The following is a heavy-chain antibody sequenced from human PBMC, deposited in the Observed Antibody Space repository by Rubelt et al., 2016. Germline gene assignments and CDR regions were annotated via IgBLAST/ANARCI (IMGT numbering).Heavy chain of an antibody. J-gene: IGHJ4*02. D-gene: IGHD6-13*01. V-gene: IGHV3-74*01. CDR2: INSDGSST. CDR3: ARAGLGSSWYGGNYYFDY. Sequence: VRQAPGKGLVWVSRINSDGSSTSYADSVKGRFTISRDNAKNTLYLQMNSLRAEDTAVYYCARAGLGSSWYGGNYYFDYWGQGTLVTVSP.